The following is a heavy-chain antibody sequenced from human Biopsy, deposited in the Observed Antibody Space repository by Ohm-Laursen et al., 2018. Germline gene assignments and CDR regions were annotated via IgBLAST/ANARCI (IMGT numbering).Heavy chain of an antibody. CDR1: GYTFAGYY. CDR3: ARVPAYPSIDGYYGLDL. CDR2: INPNSGNA. D-gene: IGHD3-9*01. Sequence: ASVKVSCKASGYTFAGYYLHWVRQAPGHGLEWMGWINPNSGNANYAQSFQGRLIVTRDTSISTAYMELTSLTFGDTAIYYCARVPAYPSIDGYYGLDLWGQGTTVIVSS. V-gene: IGHV1-2*02. J-gene: IGHJ6*02.